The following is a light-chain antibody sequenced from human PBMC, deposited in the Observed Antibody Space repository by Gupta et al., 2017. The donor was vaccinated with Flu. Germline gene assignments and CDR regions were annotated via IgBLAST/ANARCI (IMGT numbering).Light chain of an antibody. Sequence: EIVLTQSPATLSLSPGERATLSCRASQSINSYLGWYQQKPGQAPRLLIFDASNRATGIPARFSGSGSGTDFTLTISSLESEDFAVYYCQQRDYWPKTFGGGTKVDIK. CDR2: DAS. V-gene: IGKV3-11*01. CDR1: QSINSY. CDR3: QQRDYWPKT. J-gene: IGKJ4*01.